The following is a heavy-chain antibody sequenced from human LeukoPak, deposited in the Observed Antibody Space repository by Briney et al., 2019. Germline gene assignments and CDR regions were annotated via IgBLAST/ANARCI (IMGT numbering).Heavy chain of an antibody. J-gene: IGHJ6*02. CDR1: GGSISSYY. V-gene: IGHV4-59*01. CDR2: IYYSGGT. Sequence: PSETLSLTCTVSGGSISSYYWSWIRQPPGKGLEWIGYIYYSGGTNYNPSLKSRVTISVDTSKNQFSLKLSSVTAADTAVYYCAREGYDFWSGYHLTGDYYGMDVWGQGTTVTVSS. CDR3: AREGYDFWSGYHLTGDYYGMDV. D-gene: IGHD3-3*01.